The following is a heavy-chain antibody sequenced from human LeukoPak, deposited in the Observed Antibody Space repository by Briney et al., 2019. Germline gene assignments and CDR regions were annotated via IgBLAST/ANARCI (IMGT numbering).Heavy chain of an antibody. CDR1: GYSISSGYY. V-gene: IGHV4-38-2*02. CDR2: IYHSGST. D-gene: IGHD3-3*01. CDR3: ASFWSGYYLGPNYYFDY. Sequence: SENLSLTCTVSGYSISSGYYWGWIPQPPGKGLGWIGSIYHSGSTYYNPSLKSRVTISVDTSKNQLSLKLSSVTAADTAVYYCASFWSGYYLGPNYYFDYWGQGTLVTVSS. J-gene: IGHJ4*02.